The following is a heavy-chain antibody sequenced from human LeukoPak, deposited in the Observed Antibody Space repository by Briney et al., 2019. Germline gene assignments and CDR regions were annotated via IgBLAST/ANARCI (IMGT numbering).Heavy chain of an antibody. CDR2: IYYSGST. D-gene: IGHD4-17*01. J-gene: IGHJ2*01. V-gene: IGHV4-39*01. CDR1: RGSISNSSYY. CDR3: AKTTVTPEYFDL. Sequence: SETLSLTCPFSRGSISNSSYYWRWIRQPPGKALEWIGSIYYSGSTYYNPSLKRRVTISVDTSKNQFSLKLSSVTAADTAVYYCAKTTVTPEYFDLWGRGTLVTVSS.